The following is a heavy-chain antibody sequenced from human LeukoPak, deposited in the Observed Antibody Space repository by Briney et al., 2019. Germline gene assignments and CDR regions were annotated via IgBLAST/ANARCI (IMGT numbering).Heavy chain of an antibody. CDR2: ISGSGGST. CDR3: AKDRYGDFGNRFDY. J-gene: IGHJ4*02. CDR1: GFTFSSFA. D-gene: IGHD4-17*01. Sequence: PGGSLRLSCAVSGFTFSSFAMSWVRQAPGKGLEWVSLISGSGGSTYHADSVKGRFTISRDNSKNTLYLQMNSLRAEDTAIYYCAKDRYGDFGNRFDYWGQGTLVTVSS. V-gene: IGHV3-23*01.